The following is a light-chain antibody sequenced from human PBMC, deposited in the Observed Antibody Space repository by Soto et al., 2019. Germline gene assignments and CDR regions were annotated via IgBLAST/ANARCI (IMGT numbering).Light chain of an antibody. J-gene: IGKJ1*01. CDR1: QTVSRNY. Sequence: DIVLTQSPGTLSLSPGERATLSCRANQTVSRNYLAWYQQKPGQTPRLLIYSASNKATVIPDRFRGSGSVTDFTLTITRLEPEDFGVYYCLQYATSRRTFGQGTRVDIK. CDR2: SAS. CDR3: LQYATSRRT. V-gene: IGKV3-20*01.